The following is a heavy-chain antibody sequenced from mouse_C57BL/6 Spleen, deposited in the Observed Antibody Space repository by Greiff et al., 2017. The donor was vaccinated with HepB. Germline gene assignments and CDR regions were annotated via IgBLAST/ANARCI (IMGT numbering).Heavy chain of an antibody. Sequence: VHVKQSGPELVKPGASVKMSCKASGYTFTDYNMHWVKQSHGKSLEWIGYINPNNGGTSYNQKFKGKATLTVNKSSSTAYMELRSLTSEDSAVYYCARGGGYFYYFDYWGQGTTLTVSS. CDR1: GYTFTDYN. V-gene: IGHV1-22*01. CDR2: INPNNGGT. D-gene: IGHD2-3*01. CDR3: ARGGGYFYYFDY. J-gene: IGHJ2*01.